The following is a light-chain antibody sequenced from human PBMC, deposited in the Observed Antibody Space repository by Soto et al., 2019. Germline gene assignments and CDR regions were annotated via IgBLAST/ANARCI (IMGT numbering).Light chain of an antibody. J-gene: IGKJ4*01. Sequence: EIVMTQSPATLSVSPGERATLSCRASQSVSSNLAWYQQKPGQAPRLLIYDASTRATGIPDRFSGSGSGTDFTLTISRLEPEDFAVYYCQQYGSSPGTFGGGTKVDIK. V-gene: IGKV3-20*01. CDR1: QSVSSN. CDR3: QQYGSSPGT. CDR2: DAS.